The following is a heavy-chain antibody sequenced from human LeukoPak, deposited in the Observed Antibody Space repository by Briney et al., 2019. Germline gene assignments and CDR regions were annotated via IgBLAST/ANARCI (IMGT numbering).Heavy chain of an antibody. Sequence: GLLSPSCAASGFTFSSYGMHWFGQAPGKGLEWVAFILFDGSNNCYADSLKGRFTISRDNSKNTLYLQMNSMRAEDTAVYYCAVTAPGSSYYYYYMDVWGKGTTVTVSS. V-gene: IGHV3-30*02. CDR1: GFTFSSYG. J-gene: IGHJ6*03. CDR2: ILFDGSNN. D-gene: IGHD5-18*01. CDR3: AVTAPGSSYYYYYMDV.